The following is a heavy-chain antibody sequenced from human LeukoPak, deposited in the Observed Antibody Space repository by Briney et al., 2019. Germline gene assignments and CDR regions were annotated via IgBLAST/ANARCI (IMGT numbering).Heavy chain of an antibody. CDR1: GGSISSYY. CDR2: IYTSGST. V-gene: IGHV4-4*07. Sequence: PSETLSLTCTVSGGSISSYYWSCIRQPAGKGLEWIGRIYTSGSTNYNPSLKSRVTMSVDTSKNQFSLKLSSVTAADTAVYYCARGGVVPAASDYYYMDVWGKGTTVTVSS. J-gene: IGHJ6*03. D-gene: IGHD2-2*01. CDR3: ARGGVVPAASDYYYMDV.